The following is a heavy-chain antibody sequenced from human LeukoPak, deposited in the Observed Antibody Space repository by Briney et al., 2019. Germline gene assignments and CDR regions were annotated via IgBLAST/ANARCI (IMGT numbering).Heavy chain of an antibody. CDR3: ASGRMFRGVITSVPSDP. V-gene: IGHV1-69*01. Sequence: GASVKVSCKASGGTFSSYAISWVRQAPGQGLEWMGGIIPIFGTANYAQKFQGRVTITADESTSTAYMELSSLRSEDTAVYYCASGRMFRGVITSVPSDPWGQGTLVTVSS. CDR2: IIPIFGTA. D-gene: IGHD3-10*01. CDR1: GGTFSSYA. J-gene: IGHJ5*02.